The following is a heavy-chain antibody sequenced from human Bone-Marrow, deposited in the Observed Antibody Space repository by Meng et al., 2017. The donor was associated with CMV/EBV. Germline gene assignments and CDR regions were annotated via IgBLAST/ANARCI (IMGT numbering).Heavy chain of an antibody. V-gene: IGHV3-69-1*02. J-gene: IGHJ6*02. CDR1: GSAFSDYY. CDR2: ISSSSTI. CDR3: AREWRFLEGYYYYGMDI. Sequence: GESLKISCAASGSAFSDYYMNWVRQAPRKGLEWVSSISSSSTIYYADSVKGRFTISRDNAKNSLYLQMNILRAEDTAVYYCAREWRFLEGYYYYGMDIWGQGTMVTVSS. D-gene: IGHD3-3*01.